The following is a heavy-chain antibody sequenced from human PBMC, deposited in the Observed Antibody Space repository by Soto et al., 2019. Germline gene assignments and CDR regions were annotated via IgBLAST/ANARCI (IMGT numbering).Heavy chain of an antibody. CDR2: INPETGGT. Sequence: QVQLVQSGADVKTPGASVRVSCKASGYTFTGYYVHWVREAPGQGLEWMGWINPETGGTSYAQTFQGRVTLSRDTSINTAYLELSRLRFDDAAVYFCARERYQVRSHGMDVW. J-gene: IGHJ6*01. CDR3: ARERYQVRSHGMDV. CDR1: GYTFTGYY. D-gene: IGHD2-2*01. V-gene: IGHV1-2*02.